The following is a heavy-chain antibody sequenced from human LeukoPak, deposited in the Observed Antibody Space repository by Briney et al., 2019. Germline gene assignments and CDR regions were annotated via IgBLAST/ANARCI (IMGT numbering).Heavy chain of an antibody. V-gene: IGHV3-48*04. J-gene: IGHJ5*02. CDR2: ISSSGSTI. Sequence: GGSLRPSCAASGFTFSSYSMNWVRQAPGKGLEWVSYISSSGSTIYYADSVKGRFTISRDNAKNSLYLQMNSLRAEDTAVYYCARDAIYLGFDPWGQGTLVTVSS. CDR3: ARDAIYLGFDP. D-gene: IGHD3-3*01. CDR1: GFTFSSYS.